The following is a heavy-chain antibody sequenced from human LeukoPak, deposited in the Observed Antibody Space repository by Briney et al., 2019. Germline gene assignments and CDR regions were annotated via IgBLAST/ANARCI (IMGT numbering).Heavy chain of an antibody. Sequence: GMSLRLSCAASGFTFSSYGMHWVRQAPGKGLEWVAVISYDGSNKYYADSVKGRFTISRDNSKNTLYLQMNSLRAEDTAVYYCAKDGSDWGQGTLVTVSS. J-gene: IGHJ4*02. V-gene: IGHV3-30*18. CDR1: GFTFSSYG. CDR3: AKDGSD. CDR2: ISYDGSNK.